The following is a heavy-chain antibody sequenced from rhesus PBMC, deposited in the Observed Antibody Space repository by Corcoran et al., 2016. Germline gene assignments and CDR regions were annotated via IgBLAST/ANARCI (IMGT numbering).Heavy chain of an antibody. Sequence: EVQLVETGGGLVQPGGSLKLSCAASGFTFSSYGMSWVRQAPGKGLEWFSAINSGGGSTYYAGSVKGRFTISRDKSKNTRSLQMNSLRAEDTAVYYCAKEGYGWEPPYWGQGVLVTVSP. J-gene: IGHJ4*01. CDR2: INSGGGST. D-gene: IGHD1-44*02. CDR1: GFTFSSYG. V-gene: IGHV3S5*01. CDR3: AKEGYGWEPPY.